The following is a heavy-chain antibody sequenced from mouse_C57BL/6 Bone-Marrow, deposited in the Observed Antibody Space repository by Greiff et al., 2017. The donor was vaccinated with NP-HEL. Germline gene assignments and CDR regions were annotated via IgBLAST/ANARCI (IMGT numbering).Heavy chain of an antibody. Sequence: VKVVESGPGLVQPSQSLSITCTVSGFSLTSYGVHWVRQSPGKGLEWLGVIWSGGSTDYNAAFISRLSISKDNSKSQVFFKMNSLQADDTAIYYCARKGVRYNAMDYWGQGTSVTVSS. CDR3: ARKGVRYNAMDY. J-gene: IGHJ4*01. D-gene: IGHD2-14*01. V-gene: IGHV2-2*01. CDR1: GFSLTSYG. CDR2: IWSGGST.